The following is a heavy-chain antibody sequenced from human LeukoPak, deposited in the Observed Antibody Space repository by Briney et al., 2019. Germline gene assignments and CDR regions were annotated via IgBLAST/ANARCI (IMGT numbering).Heavy chain of an antibody. D-gene: IGHD1-26*01. CDR3: ARHSVTYYDFDY. CDR1: DGSISSYY. J-gene: IGHJ4*02. CDR2: IHYGGSP. V-gene: IGHV4-59*08. Sequence: PSETLSLSCTGTDGSISSYYWSWIQQHPGKGLEWIGYIHYGGSPNYNPSLKSRVTMSVDTSKNQFSLKLSSVTAADTAVYYCARHSVTYYDFDYWGQGTLVTVSS.